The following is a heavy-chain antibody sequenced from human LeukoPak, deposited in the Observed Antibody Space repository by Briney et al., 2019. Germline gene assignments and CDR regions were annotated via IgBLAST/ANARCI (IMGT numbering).Heavy chain of an antibody. Sequence: GASVKVSCKASGYTFINYNIAWVRQAPGQGLEWMGWISAYNGDTNYGQEVQGRVAMTTDTSTRTAYMELRGLRSDDTAVYYCARDVLEGFGERVIDAFDIWGQGTLVTVSS. J-gene: IGHJ3*02. CDR2: ISAYNGDT. V-gene: IGHV1-18*01. CDR3: ARDVLEGFGERVIDAFDI. CDR1: GYTFINYN. D-gene: IGHD3-10*01.